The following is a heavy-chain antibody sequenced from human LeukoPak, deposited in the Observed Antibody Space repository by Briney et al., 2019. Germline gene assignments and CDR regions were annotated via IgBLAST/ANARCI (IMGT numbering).Heavy chain of an antibody. CDR2: MNPNSGNT. J-gene: IGHJ4*02. Sequence: ASVKVSCKASGYTSTSYDINWVRQATGQGLEWMGWMNPNSGNTGYAQKFQGRVTMTRNTSISTAYMELSSLRSEDTAVYYCARGRRIAAAGNVYYWGQGTLVTVSS. V-gene: IGHV1-8*01. CDR1: GYTSTSYD. CDR3: ARGRRIAAAGNVYY. D-gene: IGHD6-13*01.